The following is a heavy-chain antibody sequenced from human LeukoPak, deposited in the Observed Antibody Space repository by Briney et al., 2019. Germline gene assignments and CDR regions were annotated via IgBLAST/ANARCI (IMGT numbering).Heavy chain of an antibody. J-gene: IGHJ6*03. Sequence: PSETLSLTCSVSGGSISSYYWSWIRQPPGKGLEWIGYIYYSGSTNYNPSLKSRVTISVDTSKNQFSLKLSSVTAAGTAVYYCARVGFDMGVWGKGTTVTVSS. D-gene: IGHD1-26*01. CDR1: GGSISSYY. CDR2: IYYSGST. V-gene: IGHV4-59*01. CDR3: ARVGFDMGV.